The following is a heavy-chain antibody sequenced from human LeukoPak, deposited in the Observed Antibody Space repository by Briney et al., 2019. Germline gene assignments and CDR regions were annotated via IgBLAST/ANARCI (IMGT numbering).Heavy chain of an antibody. CDR3: ARGSGLTGAFDI. V-gene: IGHV4-34*01. D-gene: IGHD3-9*01. Sequence: SETLSLTCAVYGGSFSGYYWSWIRQSPGKGLEWIGEINHSGSTNSNPSLKSRVTISVDTSKNLFSLKLSSVTAADTAVYYCARGSGLTGAFDIWGQGTMVTVSS. CDR2: INHSGST. J-gene: IGHJ3*02. CDR1: GGSFSGYY.